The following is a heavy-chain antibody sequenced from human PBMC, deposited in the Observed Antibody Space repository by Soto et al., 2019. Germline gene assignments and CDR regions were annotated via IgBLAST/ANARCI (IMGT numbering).Heavy chain of an antibody. CDR1: GFTFSSYG. D-gene: IGHD2-2*01. Sequence: PRLSCAASGFTFSSYGMHWVRQAPGKGLEWVAVISYDGSNKYYADSVKGRFTISRDNSKNTLYLQMNSLRAEDTAVYYCARAVVVPAPFDYWGQGTLVTVSS. J-gene: IGHJ4*02. CDR2: ISYDGSNK. CDR3: ARAVVVPAPFDY. V-gene: IGHV3-30*03.